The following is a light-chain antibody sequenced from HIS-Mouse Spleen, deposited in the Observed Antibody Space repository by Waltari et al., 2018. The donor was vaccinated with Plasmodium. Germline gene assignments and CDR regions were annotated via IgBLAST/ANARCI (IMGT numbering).Light chain of an antibody. V-gene: IGKV4-1*01. CDR2: WAS. CDR1: QRVLYSSNNKNY. J-gene: IGKJ2*01. CDR3: QQYYSTPYT. Sequence: DIVMTQSPASLAVSLGERATLNCKSSQRVLYSSNNKNYLAWYQQKPGQPPKLLIYWASTRESGVPDRFSGSGSGTDFTLTISSLQAEDVAVYYCQQYYSTPYTFGQGTKLEIK.